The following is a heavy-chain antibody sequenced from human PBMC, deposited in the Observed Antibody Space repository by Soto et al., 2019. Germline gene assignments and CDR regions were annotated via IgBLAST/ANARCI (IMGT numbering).Heavy chain of an antibody. CDR3: ARGKHYYDFWSGYYTGSFRAEYFQH. Sequence: SETLSLTCAVYGGSFSGYYWSWIRQPPGKGLEWIGEINHSGSTNYNPSLKSRVTISVDTSKNQFSLKLSSVTAADTAVYYCARGKHYYDFWSGYYTGSFRAEYFQHWGQGTLVTVSS. V-gene: IGHV4-34*01. J-gene: IGHJ1*01. CDR1: GGSFSGYY. CDR2: INHSGST. D-gene: IGHD3-3*01.